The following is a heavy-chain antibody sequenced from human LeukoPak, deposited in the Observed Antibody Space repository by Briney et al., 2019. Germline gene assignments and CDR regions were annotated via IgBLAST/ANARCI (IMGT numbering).Heavy chain of an antibody. CDR2: VNHSGST. CDR1: GGSFSGYY. D-gene: IGHD3-22*01. CDR3: ARGHFIRAWLLLRNYFDY. V-gene: IGHV4-34*01. Sequence: SETLSLTCAVYGGSFSGYYWSWIRQPPGKGLEWIGEVNHSGSTNYNPSLKSRVTISVDTSKNQFSLKLSSVTAADTAVYYCARGHFIRAWLLLRNYFDYWGQGTLVTVSS. J-gene: IGHJ4*02.